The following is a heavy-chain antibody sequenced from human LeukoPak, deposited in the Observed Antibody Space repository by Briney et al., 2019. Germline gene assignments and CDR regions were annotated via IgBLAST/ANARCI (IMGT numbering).Heavy chain of an antibody. CDR3: ARLGDSSGYYAFDY. Sequence: SETLSLTCAVSGGSISSSNWWSWVRQPPGKGLEWIGEIYHSGSTNYNPSLKSRVTISVDKSKNQFSLKLSSVAAADTAVYYCARLGDSSGYYAFDYWGQGTLVTVSS. J-gene: IGHJ4*02. CDR2: IYHSGST. V-gene: IGHV4-4*02. D-gene: IGHD3-22*01. CDR1: GGSISSSNW.